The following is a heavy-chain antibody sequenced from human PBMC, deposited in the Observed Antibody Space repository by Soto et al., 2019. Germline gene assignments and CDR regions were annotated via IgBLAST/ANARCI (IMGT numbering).Heavy chain of an antibody. D-gene: IGHD1-7*01. CDR3: ARHELELSSHYYYGMDV. V-gene: IGHV5-51*01. Sequence: GESLKISCKGSGYSFTSYWIGWVRQMPGKGLEWMGIIYPGDSDTRYSPSFQGQVTISADKSISTAYLQWSSLKASDTAMYYCARHELELSSHYYYGMDVWGQGTTVTVSS. CDR1: GYSFTSYW. CDR2: IYPGDSDT. J-gene: IGHJ6*02.